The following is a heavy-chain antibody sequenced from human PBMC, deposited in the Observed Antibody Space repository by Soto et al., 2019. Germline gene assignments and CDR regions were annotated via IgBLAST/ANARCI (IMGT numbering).Heavy chain of an antibody. V-gene: IGHV5-51*01. CDR2: IYPGDSDT. CDR1: GYSFPNYW. CDR3: ARTFFYDSGGYYYDYYAMDV. D-gene: IGHD3-22*01. J-gene: IGHJ6*02. Sequence: GESLKISCKGSGYSFPNYWIGWVRQMPGKGLEWMGIIYPGDSDTRYSPSFQGQVTMSADKSINTAYLQWNSLKASDTAMYYCARTFFYDSGGYYYDYYAMDVWGQGNPGHRLL.